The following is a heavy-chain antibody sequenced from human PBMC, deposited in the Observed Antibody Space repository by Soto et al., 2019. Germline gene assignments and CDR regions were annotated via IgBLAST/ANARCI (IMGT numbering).Heavy chain of an antibody. V-gene: IGHV1-18*01. CDR2: ISTYNANL. Sequence: QVQLVQSGAEVKKPGAAVKVSCKASGYTFTNYGISWVRQAPGQGLEWMGWISTYNANLNYAQEVEDRVTLTTDASTRTAYMELRSLRSDDTAVYYCARIAVADTSHFDYWGQGTLVTVSS. CDR1: GYTFTNYG. J-gene: IGHJ4*02. D-gene: IGHD6-19*01. CDR3: ARIAVADTSHFDY.